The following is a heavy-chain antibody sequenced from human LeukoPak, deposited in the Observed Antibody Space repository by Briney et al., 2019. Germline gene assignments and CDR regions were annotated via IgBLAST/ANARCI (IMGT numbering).Heavy chain of an antibody. D-gene: IGHD5-24*01. CDR1: GFTFSNYY. Sequence: AAVNVSYKASGFTFSNYYLHWVRQGPGQGLEWLGWINLNSGATNYAKKLQSRVSITRDKSISKAYMELRSLSSEDTAVFYCAREGEEMATFFDYWGQGTLVTVSS. CDR2: INLNSGAT. V-gene: IGHV1-2*02. CDR3: AREGEEMATFFDY. J-gene: IGHJ4*02.